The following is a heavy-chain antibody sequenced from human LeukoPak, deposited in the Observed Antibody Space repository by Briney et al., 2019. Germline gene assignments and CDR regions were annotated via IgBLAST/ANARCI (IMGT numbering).Heavy chain of an antibody. D-gene: IGHD2-2*01. Sequence: GASVKVSCKASGYTFSSYAISWVRQAPGQGLEWMGGIIPIFGTANYAQKFQGRVTITADESTSTAYMELSSLRSEDTAVYYCARVGSRYCSSTSCYSRWFDPWGQGTLVTVSS. CDR3: ARVGSRYCSSTSCYSRWFDP. CDR1: GYTFSSYA. J-gene: IGHJ5*02. CDR2: IIPIFGTA. V-gene: IGHV1-69*13.